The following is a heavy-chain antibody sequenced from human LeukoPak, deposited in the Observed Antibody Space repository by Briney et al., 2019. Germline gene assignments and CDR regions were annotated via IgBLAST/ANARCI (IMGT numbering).Heavy chain of an antibody. D-gene: IGHD1-26*01. V-gene: IGHV4-59*01. J-gene: IGHJ4*02. CDR3: ARHMATATSAFDY. CDR1: GGSINNYY. CDR2: VSYRGIT. Sequence: KASETLSLTCGVSGGSINNYYWSWVRQPPGKGLEWIGYVSYRGITNYNPSLKSRVTISVEPSKNQFSLKMNSVTTADTAVYFCARHMATATSAFDYWGRGALVTVSS.